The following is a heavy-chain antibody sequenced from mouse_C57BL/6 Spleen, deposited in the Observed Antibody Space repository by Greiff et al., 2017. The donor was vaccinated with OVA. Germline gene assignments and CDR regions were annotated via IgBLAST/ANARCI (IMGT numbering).Heavy chain of an antibody. D-gene: IGHD1-1*02. CDR1: GYTFTSYW. J-gene: IGHJ2*01. V-gene: IGHV1-59*01. CDR3: ARGGDY. CDR2: IDPSDSYT. Sequence: QVQLKQPGAELVRPGPSVKLSCKASGYTFTSYWMHWVKQRPGQGLEWIGVIDPSDSYTNYNQKFKGKATLTVDTSSSTAYMQLSSLTSEDSAVYYCARGGDYWGQGTTLTVSS.